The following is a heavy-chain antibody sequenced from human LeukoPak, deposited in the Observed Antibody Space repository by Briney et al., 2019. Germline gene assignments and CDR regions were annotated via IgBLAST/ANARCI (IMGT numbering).Heavy chain of an antibody. CDR3: ARDRRWSGYYIFDY. CDR1: GFTFSSYS. J-gene: IGHJ4*02. CDR2: ISSSSSYI. D-gene: IGHD3-3*01. V-gene: IGHV3-21*01. Sequence: GGSLRLSCAASGFTFSSYSMNWVRQAPGKGLEWVSSISSSSSYIYYADSVKGRFTISRDNAKNSLYLQMNSLRAEDTAVYYCARDRRWSGYYIFDYWGQGTLVTVSS.